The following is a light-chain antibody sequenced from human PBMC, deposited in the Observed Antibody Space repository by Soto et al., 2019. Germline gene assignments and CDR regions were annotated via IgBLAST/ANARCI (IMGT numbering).Light chain of an antibody. Sequence: IQLTQSPSSLSASVGDGVTITCRASQGISSSLAWYQQKPGKAPKLLIYAASTLQSGVPSRFSGSGSGTDFTLTISSLQPEDSATYYCQQLHSFPPFTFGQGTKLEIK. CDR2: AAS. J-gene: IGKJ2*01. V-gene: IGKV1-9*01. CDR1: QGISSS. CDR3: QQLHSFPPFT.